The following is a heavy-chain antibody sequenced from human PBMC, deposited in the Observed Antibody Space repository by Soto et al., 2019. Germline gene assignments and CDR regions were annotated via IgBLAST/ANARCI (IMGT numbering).Heavy chain of an antibody. V-gene: IGHV1-69*06. CDR3: ASREKSSSWYRSLYYFDY. CDR1: GGTFSSYA. J-gene: IGHJ4*02. Sequence: QVQLVQSGAEVKKPGSSVKVSCKASGGTFSSYAISWVRQAPGQGLEWMGGIIPIFGTANYAQKFQGRVTITADNSTSTAYMELSSLRSEDTAVYYCASREKSSSWYRSLYYFDYWGQGTLVTVSS. D-gene: IGHD6-13*01. CDR2: IIPIFGTA.